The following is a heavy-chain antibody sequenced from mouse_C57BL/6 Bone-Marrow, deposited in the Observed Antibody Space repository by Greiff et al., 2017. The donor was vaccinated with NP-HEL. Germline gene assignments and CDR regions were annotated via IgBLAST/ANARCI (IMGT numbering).Heavy chain of an antibody. J-gene: IGHJ2*01. CDR1: GFNIKDDY. Sequence: EVQRVESGAELVRPGASVKLSCTASGFNIKDDYMHWVKQRPEQGLEWIGWIDPENGDTEYASKFQGKATITADTSSNTAYLQLSSLTSEDTAVYYCTTGGFDYWGQGTTLTVSS. CDR2: IDPENGDT. V-gene: IGHV14-4*01. CDR3: TTGGFDY. D-gene: IGHD1-1*02.